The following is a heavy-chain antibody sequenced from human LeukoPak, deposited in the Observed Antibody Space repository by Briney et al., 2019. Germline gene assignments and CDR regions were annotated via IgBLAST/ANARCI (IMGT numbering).Heavy chain of an antibody. Sequence: ASVKVSCKASGYTFTGYYMHWVRQAPGQGLEWMGWINPNSGGTNYAQTFQGWVTMTRDTSISTAYMELSRLRSDDTAVYYCARGADYVNWFDPWGQGTLVTVSS. D-gene: IGHD4-17*01. J-gene: IGHJ5*02. V-gene: IGHV1-2*04. CDR1: GYTFTGYY. CDR2: INPNSGGT. CDR3: ARGADYVNWFDP.